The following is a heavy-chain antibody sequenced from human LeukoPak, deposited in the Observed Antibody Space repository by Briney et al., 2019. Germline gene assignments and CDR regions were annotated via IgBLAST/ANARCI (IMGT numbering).Heavy chain of an antibody. CDR2: INHSGSTS. CDR3: ADTFRGYAMGN. D-gene: IGHD5-12*01. V-gene: IGHV4-34*01. J-gene: IGHJ4*02. CDR1: GESFSGHF. Sequence: SETLSLTCAVYGESFSGHFWNWIRQPPGKGLEWIGEINHSGSTSNHNPSLKSRVTMSVDTSKNQFSLKLSSVTAADTAVYYCADTFRGYAMGNWGQGTLVTVSS.